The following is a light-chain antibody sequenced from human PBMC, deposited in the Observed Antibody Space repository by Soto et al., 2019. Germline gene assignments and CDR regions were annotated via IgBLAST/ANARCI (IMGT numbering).Light chain of an antibody. V-gene: IGLV1-40*01. CDR1: SSNIGADYD. CDR3: QSYDSSLSAVV. Sequence: QSVLTQPPSVSGAPGLRGTISCTGTSSNIGADYDVHWYRQLPGTAPKLLIYGNNNRPSGVPNRFFASKSGTSASLAITGLQPDDEADYFCQSYDSSLSAVVFGGGTKLTVL. J-gene: IGLJ2*01. CDR2: GNN.